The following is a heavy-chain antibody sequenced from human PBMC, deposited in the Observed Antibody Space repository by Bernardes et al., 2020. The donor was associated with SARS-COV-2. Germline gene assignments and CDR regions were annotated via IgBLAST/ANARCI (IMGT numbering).Heavy chain of an antibody. CDR2: INHSGST. CDR3: ARGDGDYGFTGFDY. J-gene: IGHJ4*02. Sequence: SETLSLTCAVYGGSFSGYYWSWIRQPPGKGLEWIGEINHSGSTNYNPSLKSRVTISVDTSKNQFSLKLSSVTAADTAVYYCARGDGDYGFTGFDYWGQGTLVTVSS. CDR1: GGSFSGYY. D-gene: IGHD4-17*01. V-gene: IGHV4-34*01.